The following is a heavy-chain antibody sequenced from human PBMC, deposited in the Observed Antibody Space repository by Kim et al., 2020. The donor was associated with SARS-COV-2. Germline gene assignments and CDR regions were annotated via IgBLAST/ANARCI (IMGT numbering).Heavy chain of an antibody. CDR3: AKFRRLAAAGLRVNYFDY. J-gene: IGHJ4*02. CDR1: GFTFSSYA. V-gene: IGHV3-23*01. Sequence: GGSLRLSCAASGFTFSSYAMSWVRQAPGKGLEWVSAISGSGGSTYYADSVKGRFTISRDNSKNTLYLQMNSLRAEDTAVYYCAKFRRLAAAGLRVNYFDYWGQGTLVTVSS. D-gene: IGHD6-13*01. CDR2: ISGSGGST.